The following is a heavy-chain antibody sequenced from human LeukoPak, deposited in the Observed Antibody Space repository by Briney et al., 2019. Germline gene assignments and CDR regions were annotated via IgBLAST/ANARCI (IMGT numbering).Heavy chain of an antibody. CDR2: IKQDGNEK. Sequence: PGGSLRLSCAASGFTSSNYWMTWVRQAPGKGLEWVANIKQDGNEKYYVDSVKGRSTISRDNAKNSLYLQMNSLRAEDTAVYYCARDLYLLHFDPWGQGTLVTVSS. V-gene: IGHV3-7*01. CDR3: ARDLYLLHFDP. J-gene: IGHJ5*02. CDR1: GFTSSNYW. D-gene: IGHD2-15*01.